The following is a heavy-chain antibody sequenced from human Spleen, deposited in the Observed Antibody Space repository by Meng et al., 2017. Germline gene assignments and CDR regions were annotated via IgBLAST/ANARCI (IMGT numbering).Heavy chain of an antibody. CDR3: TRGARPLITWIQLWNTNWYFDL. CDR2: IRSKAYGGTT. D-gene: IGHD5-18*01. J-gene: IGHJ2*01. CDR1: GFTFGDYA. V-gene: IGHV3-49*04. Sequence: GGSLRLSCTASGFTFGDYAMSWVRQAPGKGLEWVGFIRSKAYGGTTEYAASVKGRFTISRDDSKSIAYLQMNSLKTEDTAVYYCTRGARPLITWIQLWNTNWYFDLWGRGTLVTVSS.